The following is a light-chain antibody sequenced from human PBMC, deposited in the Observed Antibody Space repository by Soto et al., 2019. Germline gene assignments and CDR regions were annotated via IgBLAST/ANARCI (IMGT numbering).Light chain of an antibody. CDR2: GAS. CDR1: QSVSSNY. Sequence: EIVLTQSPGTLSLSPGERVTLSCRASQSVSSNYLAWYQQKPGQAPRLLIYGASSRATGIPDRFSGSGSGTDFTLTISRLEPEDFAVDYGQQYGSSLSITFGQGTRLEIK. J-gene: IGKJ5*01. V-gene: IGKV3-20*01. CDR3: QQYGSSLSIT.